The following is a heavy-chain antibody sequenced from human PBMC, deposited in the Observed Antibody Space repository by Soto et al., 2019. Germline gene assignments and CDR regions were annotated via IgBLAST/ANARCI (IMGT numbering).Heavy chain of an antibody. D-gene: IGHD6-13*01. J-gene: IGHJ5*02. CDR2: IYWDDDK. V-gene: IGHV2-5*02. Sequence: QITLKESGPTLVEPTQTLTLTCAFSGFSLSTSGVGVGWIRQPPGKALEWLAFIYWDDDKRYSPSLRTRLTIIKEPSITPVVLIMTTITPVDTGTSYCAYGRDYSGSGDSGWFDPWGQGTLVTVSP. CDR1: GFSLSTSGVG. CDR3: AYGRDYSGSGDSGWFDP.